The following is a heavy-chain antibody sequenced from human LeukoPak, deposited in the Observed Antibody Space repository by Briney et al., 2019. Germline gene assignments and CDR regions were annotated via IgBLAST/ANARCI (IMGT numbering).Heavy chain of an antibody. J-gene: IGHJ6*03. D-gene: IGHD1-7*01. CDR2: IYSSGST. CDR1: GGSISSYY. CDR3: ARDLKLAGTNNYHYYMDV. V-gene: IGHV4-4*07. Sequence: SETLSLTCNVSGGSISSYYWIWIRQPAGKGLEWIGRIYSSGSTSYNPSLKSRVTMSVDTSNNQFSLRLTSVAAADTAVYYCARDLKLAGTNNYHYYMDVWGKGTTVTVSS.